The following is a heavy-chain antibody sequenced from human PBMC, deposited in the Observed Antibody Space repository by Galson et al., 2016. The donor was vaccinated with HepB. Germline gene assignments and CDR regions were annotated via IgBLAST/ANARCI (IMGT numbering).Heavy chain of an antibody. Sequence: SLRLSCAASGFTFSTYAIHWVRQAPGKGLEWVALIWYDGTQKHYEDSVMDRFSISRDNSRDTVYLEMNSLRAEDTAVYYCARDMKGGTSSHSFDLWGQGALVTVSS. J-gene: IGHJ5*02. D-gene: IGHD6-13*01. CDR2: IWYDGTQK. CDR1: GFTFSTYA. CDR3: ARDMKGGTSSHSFDL. V-gene: IGHV3-33*01.